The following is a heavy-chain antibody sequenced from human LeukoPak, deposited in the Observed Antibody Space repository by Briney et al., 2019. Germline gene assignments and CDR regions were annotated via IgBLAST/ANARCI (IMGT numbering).Heavy chain of an antibody. V-gene: IGHV4-59*01. D-gene: IGHD3-9*01. J-gene: IGHJ3*02. CDR2: IYYSGST. CDR3: ARERKDYDILTGYYSDAFDI. CDR1: GGSISSYY. Sequence: SETLSLTCTVSGGSISSYYWSWIRQPPGKGLEWIGYIYYSGSTNYNPSLKSRVTISVDTSKNQFSLKLSSVTAADTAVYYCARERKDYDILTGYYSDAFDIWGQGTVVTVSS.